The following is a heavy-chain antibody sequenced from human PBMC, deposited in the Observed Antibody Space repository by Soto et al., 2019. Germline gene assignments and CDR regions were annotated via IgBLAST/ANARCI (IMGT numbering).Heavy chain of an antibody. CDR2: IYYSGST. CDR1: GGSIISSSYY. CDR3: ASLIGYSYGYYFEY. D-gene: IGHD5-18*01. J-gene: IGHJ4*02. Sequence: LSLTCTVSGGSIISSSYYWGWIRQPPVKGLEWIGSIYYSGSTYYNPSLKSRVTISVDTSKNQFSLKLSSVTAADTAVYYCASLIGYSYGYYFEYWGQGTMVNVS. V-gene: IGHV4-39*01.